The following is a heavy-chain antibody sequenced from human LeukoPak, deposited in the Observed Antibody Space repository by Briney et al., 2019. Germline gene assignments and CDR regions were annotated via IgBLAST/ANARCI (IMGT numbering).Heavy chain of an antibody. CDR1: GFTFSGYG. CDR3: ARGGWSLDY. J-gene: IGHJ4*02. D-gene: IGHD6-19*01. CDR2: ISYDGSNK. Sequence: PGGSLRLSCAASGFTFSGYGMHWVRQAPGKGLEWVAVISYDGSNKYYADSVKGRFTISRDNSKNSLYLQMNSLRAEDTAVYYCARGGWSLDYWGQGTLVTVSS. V-gene: IGHV3-30*03.